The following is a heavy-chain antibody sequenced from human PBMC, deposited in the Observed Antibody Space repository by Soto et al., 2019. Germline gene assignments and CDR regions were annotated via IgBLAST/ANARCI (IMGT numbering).Heavy chain of an antibody. CDR1: GFTFSSYS. CDR2: ISSSSSYI. V-gene: IGHV3-21*01. J-gene: IGHJ6*02. CDR3: AKGKDTAIYYYGMDV. Sequence: AGGSLRLSCAASGFTFSSYSMNWVRQAPGKGLEWVSSISSSSSYIYYADSVKGRFTISRDNSKNTLYLQMNSLRAEDTAVYYCAKGKDTAIYYYGMDVWGQGTTVTVSS. D-gene: IGHD5-18*01.